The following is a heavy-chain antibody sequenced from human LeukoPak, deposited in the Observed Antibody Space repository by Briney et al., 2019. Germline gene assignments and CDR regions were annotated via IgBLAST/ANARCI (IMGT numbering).Heavy chain of an antibody. J-gene: IGHJ4*02. CDR2: IRSKANSYAT. D-gene: IGHD6-19*01. V-gene: IGHV3-73*01. Sequence: GGSLRLSCAASGFTFSSYGMHWVRQASGKGLEWVGRIRSKANSYATAYAASVKGRFTISRDDSKNTAYLQMNSLKTEDTAVYYCTRQNSSGWFGLIDYWGQGTLVTVSS. CDR3: TRQNSSGWFGLIDY. CDR1: GFTFSSYG.